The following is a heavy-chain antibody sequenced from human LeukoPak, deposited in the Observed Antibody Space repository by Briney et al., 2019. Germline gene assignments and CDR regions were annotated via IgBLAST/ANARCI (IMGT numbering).Heavy chain of an antibody. CDR3: ARDQWGGTYIHDAFDI. CDR1: GGSINSGTNY. D-gene: IGHD1-26*01. CDR2: INTSGST. Sequence: SQTLSLTCTVSGGSINSGTNYWSWIRQPAGKGLEWIGRINTSGSTNHNPSLRSRVTISVDTSKNQFSLKLSSVTAADTAVYYCARDQWGGTYIHDAFDIWGQGTMVTVSS. J-gene: IGHJ3*02. V-gene: IGHV4-61*02.